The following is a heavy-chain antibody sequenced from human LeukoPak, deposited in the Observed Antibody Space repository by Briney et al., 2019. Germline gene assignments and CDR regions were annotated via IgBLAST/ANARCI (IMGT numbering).Heavy chain of an antibody. J-gene: IGHJ3*02. Sequence: SQTLSLTCAVSGGSISSGGYSWSWIRPPPGKGLEWLGYIYHSGSTYYSPSLKSRVTISVDRSKNQFSLKLSSVTAADTAVYYCSSYADDAFDIWGQGTMVTVSS. CDR3: SSYADDAFDI. V-gene: IGHV4-30-2*01. CDR2: IYHSGST. D-gene: IGHD2-2*01. CDR1: GGSISSGGYS.